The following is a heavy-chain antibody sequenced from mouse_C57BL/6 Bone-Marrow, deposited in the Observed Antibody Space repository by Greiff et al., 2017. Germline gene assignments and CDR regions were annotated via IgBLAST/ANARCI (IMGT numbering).Heavy chain of an antibody. Sequence: EVQLQESGPVLVKPGASVKMSCKASGYTFTDYYMNWVKQSHGKSLEWIGVINPYNGGTSYNQKFKGKATLTADKSSSTAYMELTSLTSEDSSVYYCAPITTVVAPYFDVWGTGTTVTVSS. D-gene: IGHD1-1*01. CDR3: APITTVVAPYFDV. CDR2: INPYNGGT. J-gene: IGHJ1*03. V-gene: IGHV1-19*01. CDR1: GYTFTDYY.